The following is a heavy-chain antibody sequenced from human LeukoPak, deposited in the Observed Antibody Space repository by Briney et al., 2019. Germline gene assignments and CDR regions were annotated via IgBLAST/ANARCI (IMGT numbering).Heavy chain of an antibody. V-gene: IGHV4-34*01. J-gene: IGHJ5*02. CDR3: ARGGRIKVYDSSGYPAGGWFDP. CDR1: GGSFSGYY. CDR2: INHSGST. D-gene: IGHD3-22*01. Sequence: SETLSFTCAVYGGSFSGYYWSWIRQPPGKGLEWIGEINHSGSTNYNPSLKSRVTISVDTSKNQFSLKLSSVTAADTAVYYCARGGRIKVYDSSGYPAGGWFDPWGQGTLVTVSS.